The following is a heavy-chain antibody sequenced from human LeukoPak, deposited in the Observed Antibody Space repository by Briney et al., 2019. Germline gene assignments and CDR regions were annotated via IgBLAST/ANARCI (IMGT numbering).Heavy chain of an antibody. CDR3: ASDSFSPEYFQH. CDR1: GFSVSNNY. V-gene: IGHV3-66*01. Sequence: GGSLRLSCAASGFSVSNNYMSWVRQAPGKGLEWVSVIYSGGSTFYADSVKGRFTISRDNSKNTLYLQMNSLRAEDTAVYYCASDSFSPEYFQHWGQGTLVTVSS. D-gene: IGHD2-2*01. CDR2: IYSGGST. J-gene: IGHJ1*01.